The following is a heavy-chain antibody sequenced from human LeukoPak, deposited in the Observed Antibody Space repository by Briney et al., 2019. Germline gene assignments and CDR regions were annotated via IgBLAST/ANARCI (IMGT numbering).Heavy chain of an antibody. D-gene: IGHD5-18*01. J-gene: IGHJ6*02. CDR3: ARDGYGIYGMDV. V-gene: IGHV3-21*01. CDR1: GFTFSSYS. CDR2: ISSSSSYI. Sequence: GGSLRLSCAASGFTFSSYSMNWVRQAPGKGLEWVSSISSSSSYIYYADSVKSRFTISRDNAKNSLYLQMNSLRAEDTAVYYCARDGYGIYGMDVWGQGTTVTVSS.